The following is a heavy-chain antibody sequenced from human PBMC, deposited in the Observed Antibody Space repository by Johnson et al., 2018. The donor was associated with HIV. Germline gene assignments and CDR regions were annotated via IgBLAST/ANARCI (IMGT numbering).Heavy chain of an antibody. CDR3: AKDTIAGVKGDSLI. V-gene: IGHV3-30*18. J-gene: IGHJ3*02. Sequence: QVQLVESGGGVVQPGRSLRLSCSASGFTFSYYGIHWVRQAPGKGLEWVAVISYAGSNKYYADSVKGRFTISRDNSKNTLYLQMNSLRAEDTAVYYCAKDTIAGVKGDSLIWGQGTMVTVSS. CDR1: GFTFSYYG. CDR2: ISYAGSNK. D-gene: IGHD3-9*01.